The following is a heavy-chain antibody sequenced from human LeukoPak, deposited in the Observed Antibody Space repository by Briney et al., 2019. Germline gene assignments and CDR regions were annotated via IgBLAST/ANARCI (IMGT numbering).Heavy chain of an antibody. J-gene: IGHJ6*03. CDR1: GYTFTGYY. CDR3: ASAHSGYDWDYYYYYYMDV. V-gene: IGHV1-2*02. Sequence: GASGKVSCKASGYTFTGYYMHWVRQAPGQGLEWMGWINPNSGGTNYAQKFQGRVTMTRDTSISTAYMELSRLRSDDTAVYYCASAHSGYDWDYYYYYYMDVWGKGTTVTVSS. CDR2: INPNSGGT. D-gene: IGHD5-12*01.